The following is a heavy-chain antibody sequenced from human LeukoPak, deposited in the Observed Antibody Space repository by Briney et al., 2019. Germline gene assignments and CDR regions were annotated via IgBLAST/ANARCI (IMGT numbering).Heavy chain of an antibody. CDR3: AREALEWSPPDI. J-gene: IGHJ3*02. CDR2: IRFDGTSE. Sequence: GGSLRLSCAASGFTVSSNEMSWVRQAPGKGLEWVAFIRFDGTSEFYADSVKARFTISRDNSQNTVSLQLNNLRIEDTAVYYCAREALEWSPPDIWGQGTTVTVSS. V-gene: IGHV3-30*02. D-gene: IGHD3-3*01. CDR1: GFTVSSNE.